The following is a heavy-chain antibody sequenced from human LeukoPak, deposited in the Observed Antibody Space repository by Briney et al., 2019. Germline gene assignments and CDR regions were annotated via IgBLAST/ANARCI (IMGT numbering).Heavy chain of an antibody. CDR3: ARGGSITIFGVVPEPLDY. CDR2: INPSGGST. V-gene: IGHV1-46*01. Sequence: GASVKVSCKASGYTFTSYYMHWVRQAPGQGLEWMGIINPSGGSTSYAQKFQGRVTMTRDTSTSTVYVELSSLRSEDTAVYYCARGGSITIFGVVPEPLDYWGQGTLVTVSS. D-gene: IGHD3-3*01. J-gene: IGHJ4*02. CDR1: GYTFTSYY.